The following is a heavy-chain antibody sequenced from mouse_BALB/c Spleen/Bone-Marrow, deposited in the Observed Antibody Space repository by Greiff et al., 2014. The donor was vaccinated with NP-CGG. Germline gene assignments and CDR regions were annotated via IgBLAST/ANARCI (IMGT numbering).Heavy chain of an antibody. D-gene: IGHD2-3*01. V-gene: IGHV1-80*01. CDR3: ARGRGWYLDY. J-gene: IGHJ2*01. CDR2: IYPGDGDT. Sequence: QVQLQQPGAELVRPGSSVKISCKASGYAISSYWMNWVKQRPGQGLEWIGQIYPGDGDTNYNGKFKGKVTLTADKSSSTAYMQISSLTSEDSAVYFCARGRGWYLDYWGQGTTLTVSS. CDR1: GYAISSYW.